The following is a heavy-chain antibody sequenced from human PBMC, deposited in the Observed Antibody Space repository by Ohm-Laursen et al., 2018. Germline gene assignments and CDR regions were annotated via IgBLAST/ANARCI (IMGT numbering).Heavy chain of an antibody. CDR1: RFTFSSYA. J-gene: IGHJ6*02. CDR3: ARARDTYYDFWSGSAPYYYGMDV. Sequence: SLRLSCAASRFTFSSYAMSWVRQAPGKGLEWVSAISGSGGSTYYADSVKGRFTISRDNSKNTLYLQMNSLRAEDTAVYYCARARDTYYDFWSGSAPYYYGMDVWGQGTTVTVSS. D-gene: IGHD3-3*01. V-gene: IGHV3-23*01. CDR2: ISGSGGST.